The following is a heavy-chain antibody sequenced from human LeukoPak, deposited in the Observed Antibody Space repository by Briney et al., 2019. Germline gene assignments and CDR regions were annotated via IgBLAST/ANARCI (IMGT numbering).Heavy chain of an antibody. V-gene: IGHV3-48*03. J-gene: IGHJ4*02. CDR3: AKADTRGGSSSWAQSFDY. CDR1: GFTFSSYE. D-gene: IGHD6-13*01. CDR2: ISSSGSTI. Sequence: GGSLRLSCAASGFTFSSYEMNWVRQAPGKGLEWVSYISSSGSTIYYADSVKGRFTISRDNAKNSLYLQMNSLRAEDTALYYCAKADTRGGSSSWAQSFDYWGQGTLVTVSS.